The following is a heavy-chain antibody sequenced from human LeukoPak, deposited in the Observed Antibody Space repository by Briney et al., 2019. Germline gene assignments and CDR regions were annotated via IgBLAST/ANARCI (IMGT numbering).Heavy chain of an antibody. CDR1: GGFISRDF. Sequence: SQSLSLTCTVAGGFISRDFWRWIRQPPGRWRGWIGSIYYSGSADYNPSLKSRVTISVDTSKNQFSLKLSSVTAADTAVYYCARDRGYSSSWSLRAFEIWGQGTMVTVSS. CDR3: ARDRGYSSSWSLRAFEI. CDR2: IYYSGSA. J-gene: IGHJ3*02. D-gene: IGHD6-13*01. V-gene: IGHV4-59*01.